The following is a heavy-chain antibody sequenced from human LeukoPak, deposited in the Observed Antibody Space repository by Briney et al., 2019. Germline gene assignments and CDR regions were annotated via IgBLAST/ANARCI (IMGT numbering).Heavy chain of an antibody. J-gene: IGHJ5*02. D-gene: IGHD2-2*01. CDR3: ARDGRMMGCSSISCSWFDP. CDR1: GYTFTNYY. V-gene: IGHV1-46*01. Sequence: GASVKVSCKASGYTFTNYYIHWVRQAPGQGLEWMGIINPSGGNTSYAQKFQGRVTMTRDTSTSTVYMELSSLRSEDTAVYYCARDGRMMGCSSISCSWFDPWGQGTLVTVSS. CDR2: INPSGGNT.